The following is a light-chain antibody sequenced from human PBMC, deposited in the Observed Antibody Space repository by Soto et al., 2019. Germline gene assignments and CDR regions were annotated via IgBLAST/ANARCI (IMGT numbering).Light chain of an antibody. Sequence: LTQPASVSGSPGQSITISCTGTSSDVGGFNYVSWYQQHPGKAPKLLIFDVYSRPSGISNRFSGSKSGNTASLTISGLQAEDEADYYCSSYTTNSSYVFGAGTKVTVL. J-gene: IGLJ1*01. CDR3: SSYTTNSSYV. CDR1: SSDVGGFNY. V-gene: IGLV2-14*01. CDR2: DVY.